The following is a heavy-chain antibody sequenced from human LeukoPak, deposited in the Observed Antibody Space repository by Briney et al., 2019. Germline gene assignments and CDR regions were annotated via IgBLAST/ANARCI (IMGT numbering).Heavy chain of an antibody. V-gene: IGHV3-48*02. CDR1: GFTFSIYT. D-gene: IGHD2/OR15-2a*01. Sequence: HPGGSLRLSCAASGFTFSIYTMTWVRQAPGKGLEWVSYISSSSSSIYYADSVRGRFTISRDNAKNSLYLQMNGLRDEDTAIYFCARDFLLGRSSMNCHPFDYWGQGTLVTVSS. J-gene: IGHJ4*02. CDR2: ISSSSSSI. CDR3: ARDFLLGRSSMNCHPFDY.